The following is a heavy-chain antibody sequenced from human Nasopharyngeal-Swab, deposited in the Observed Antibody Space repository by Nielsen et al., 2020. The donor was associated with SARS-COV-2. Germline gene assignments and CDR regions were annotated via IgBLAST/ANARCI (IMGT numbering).Heavy chain of an antibody. CDR3: AGVMVRGVQGSVRAGPFDP. V-gene: IGHV1-3*01. CDR1: GYTFTSYA. CDR2: INAGNGHT. Sequence: ASVKVSCKASGYTFTSYAMHWVRQAPGQRLEWMGWINAGNGHTKYSQKFQGRVTITRDTSASTAYMELSSLRSEDTAVYYWAGVMVRGVQGSVRAGPFDPWGQGTLVTVSS. J-gene: IGHJ5*02. D-gene: IGHD3-10*01.